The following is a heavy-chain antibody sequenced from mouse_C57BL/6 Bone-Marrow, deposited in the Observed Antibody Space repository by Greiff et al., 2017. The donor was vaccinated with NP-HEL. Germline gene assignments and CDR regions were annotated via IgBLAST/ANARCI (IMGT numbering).Heavy chain of an antibody. CDR1: GYAFSSSW. V-gene: IGHV1-82*01. Sequence: QVHVKQSGPELVKPGASVKISCKASGYAFSSSWMNWVKQRPGKGLEWIGRIYPGDGDTNYNGKFKGKATLTADKSSSTAYMQLSSLTSEDSAVYFCARGRTAQGYYYAMDYWGQGTSVTVSS. J-gene: IGHJ4*01. CDR2: IYPGDGDT. D-gene: IGHD3-2*02. CDR3: ARGRTAQGYYYAMDY.